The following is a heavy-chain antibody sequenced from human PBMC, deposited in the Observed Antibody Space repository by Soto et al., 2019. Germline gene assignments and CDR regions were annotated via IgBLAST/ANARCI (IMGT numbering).Heavy chain of an antibody. CDR3: AKDVSYGGKRPYYFDY. V-gene: IGHV3-23*01. Sequence: PGGSLRLSCEASGFTFSNYAMSWVRQAPGKGLEWVSGIGDIGDSAHYADSVKGRFIISRDNSKNTLYLQMNRLRAEDTAVYYCAKDVSYGGKRPYYFDYWGQGTLVTVSS. J-gene: IGHJ4*02. CDR2: IGDIGDSA. D-gene: IGHD4-17*01. CDR1: GFTFSNYA.